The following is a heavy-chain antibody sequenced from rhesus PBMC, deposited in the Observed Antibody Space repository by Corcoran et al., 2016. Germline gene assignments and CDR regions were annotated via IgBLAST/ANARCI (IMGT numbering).Heavy chain of an antibody. J-gene: IGHJ4*01. CDR3: AKGGLGPVDY. D-gene: IGHD1-38*01. CDR1: GFTFSSYW. V-gene: IGHV3S25*01. Sequence: EVQLVESGGGLAKPGGSLRLSCAASGFTFSSYWMNWVRQAPGKGLEGVSGINSVGGSTYYPDSLKGRFTISRDNSKNTLSLQRNSLRAEDTAVYYCAKGGLGPVDYWGQGVLVTVSS. CDR2: INSVGGST.